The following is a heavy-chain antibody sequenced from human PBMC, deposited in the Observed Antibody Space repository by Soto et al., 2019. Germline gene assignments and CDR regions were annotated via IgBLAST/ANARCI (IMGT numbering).Heavy chain of an antibody. J-gene: IGHJ6*02. CDR3: AKDRLLAAAGRYYYYYGMDV. CDR2: ISYDGSNK. Sequence: PGGSLRLSCAASGVTFSSYGMHWVRQAPGKGLEWVAVISYDGSNKYYADSVKGRFTISRDNSKNTLYLQMNSLRAEDTAVYYCAKDRLLAAAGRYYYYYGMDVWGQGTTVTVSS. V-gene: IGHV3-30*18. D-gene: IGHD6-13*01. CDR1: GVTFSSYG.